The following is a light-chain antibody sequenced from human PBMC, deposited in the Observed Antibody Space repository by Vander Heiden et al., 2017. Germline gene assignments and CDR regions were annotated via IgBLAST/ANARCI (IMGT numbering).Light chain of an antibody. CDR1: QSVDNN. CDR2: GVD. J-gene: IGKJ2*03. Sequence: EIVMTQPPASLPVSPGGRATLSCRASQSVDNNLGWYVQKPGQAPRLLFYGVDTRATGVPARFSASGSGTEFALTISSLQPEDLGTYFCQHYDNWPYSFAQGTRLEI. V-gene: IGKV3-15*01. CDR3: QHYDNWPYS.